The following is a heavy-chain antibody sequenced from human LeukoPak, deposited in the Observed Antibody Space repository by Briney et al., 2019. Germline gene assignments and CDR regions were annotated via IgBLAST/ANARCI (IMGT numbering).Heavy chain of an antibody. D-gene: IGHD2-15*01. J-gene: IGHJ4*02. Sequence: SETLSLTCTVSGGSISSYYWSWIRRPLGKGLEWIGYIYYSGSTNYNPSLKSRVTISVDTSKNQFSLKLSSVTAADTAVYYCARHTCSGGSCYRAYYFDYWGQGTLVTVSS. CDR3: ARHTCSGGSCYRAYYFDY. CDR2: IYYSGST. V-gene: IGHV4-59*08. CDR1: GGSISSYY.